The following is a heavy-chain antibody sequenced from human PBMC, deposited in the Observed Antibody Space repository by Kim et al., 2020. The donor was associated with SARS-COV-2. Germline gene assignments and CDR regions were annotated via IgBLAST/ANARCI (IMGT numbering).Heavy chain of an antibody. J-gene: IGHJ4*02. CDR2: T. CDR3: ARQGTSTWTFDF. Sequence: TTYNPSLQSRVTMSVDTPKKQISLKLTSVTAADTAVYYCARQGTSTWTFDFWGRGSLVTVAP. D-gene: IGHD2-2*01. V-gene: IGHV4-59*08.